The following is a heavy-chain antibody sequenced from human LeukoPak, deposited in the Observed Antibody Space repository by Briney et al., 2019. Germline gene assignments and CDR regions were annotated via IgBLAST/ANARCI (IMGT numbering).Heavy chain of an antibody. V-gene: IGHV4-39*07. CDR1: GDSISKINYF. CDR2: MSYSGRI. D-gene: IGHD3-10*01. CDR3: ARDRDVDDFDF. J-gene: IGHJ4*01. Sequence: PSETLSLTCTISGDSISKINYFWGWIRQPPGKGLEWIVSMSYSGRIYYNPSLKRRATISIDTSKNQLSLSLRSVTAADTAVYYCARDRDVDDFDFWGHGTLVNVSS.